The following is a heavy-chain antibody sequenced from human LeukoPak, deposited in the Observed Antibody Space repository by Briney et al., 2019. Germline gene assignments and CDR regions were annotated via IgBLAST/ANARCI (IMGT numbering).Heavy chain of an antibody. V-gene: IGHV3-23*01. J-gene: IGHJ4*02. CDR2: IGYIDVET. CDR3: AKRTRDGFNTPIDF. D-gene: IGHD5-24*01. Sequence: GGSLRLSCAASGFTLSNYAMNWVRQAPGKGLEWVSGIGYIDVETYYADSVKGRFTISSDNSMNTLYLQMNSLTVEDTAVYYCAKRTRDGFNTPIDFWGQGTLVTVS. CDR1: GFTLSNYA.